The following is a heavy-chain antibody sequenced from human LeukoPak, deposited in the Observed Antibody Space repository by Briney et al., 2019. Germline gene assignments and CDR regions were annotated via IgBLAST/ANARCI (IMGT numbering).Heavy chain of an antibody. J-gene: IGHJ4*02. V-gene: IGHV3-9*03. CDR1: GFTFVDYT. CDR2: ISWISGSI. Sequence: GGSLRLSCAASGFTFVDYTMHWVRQAPGKGLEWVSGISWISGSIGYADSVKGRFTISRDNAKNSLYLQMNSLRAGDMALYDCARGRYGYNGIGDYWGQGTLVTVSS. D-gene: IGHD5-24*01. CDR3: ARGRYGYNGIGDY.